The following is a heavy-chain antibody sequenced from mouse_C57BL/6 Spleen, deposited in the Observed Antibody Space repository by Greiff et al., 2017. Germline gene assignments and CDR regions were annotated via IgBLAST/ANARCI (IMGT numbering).Heavy chain of an antibody. Sequence: QVQLQQPGAELMRPGSSVKLSCKASGYTFTSYWMHWVKQRPIQGLEWIGNIDPSDSETNYNQKFKDKATLTVDKSSSTAYMQLSSLTSEDSAVYYCERGTTVVANYDAMDYWGQGTSVTVSS. J-gene: IGHJ4*01. CDR3: ERGTTVVANYDAMDY. CDR1: GYTFTSYW. CDR2: IDPSDSET. V-gene: IGHV1-52*01. D-gene: IGHD1-1*01.